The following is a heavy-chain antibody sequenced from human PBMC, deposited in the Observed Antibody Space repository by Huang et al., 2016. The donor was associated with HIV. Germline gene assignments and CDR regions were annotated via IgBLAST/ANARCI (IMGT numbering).Heavy chain of an antibody. CDR2: ISNKGRLM. V-gene: IGHV3-11*01. CDR1: GFMFSDFY. D-gene: IGHD3-22*01. CDR3: ARDISSHFDTTSYTFDYGLDL. J-gene: IGHJ6*02. Sequence: QGRLVESGGAVVKTGGSLRLSCAASGFMFSDFYLNWIRQVPGKGRYGFSLISNKGRLMYYADYGRGRFTISRDNAKNSVFLQMTSLRVEDTAVYYCARDISSHFDTTSYTFDYGLDLWGQGTTVTVSS.